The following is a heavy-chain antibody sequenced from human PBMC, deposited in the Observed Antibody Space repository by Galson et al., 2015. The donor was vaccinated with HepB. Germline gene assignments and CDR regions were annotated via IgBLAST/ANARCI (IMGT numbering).Heavy chain of an antibody. CDR1: GFTFSSHG. CDR3: VRWGPDKSPDY. D-gene: IGHD7-27*01. V-gene: IGHV3-33*08. J-gene: IGHJ4*02. CDR2: IWYDGGTK. Sequence: SLRLSCAASGFTFSSHGIHWVRQAPGKGLEWVAVIWYDGGTKYYADFVKGRFTISRDNSKNMLYLQMNSLRAEDTAVYYCVRWGPDKSPDYWGQGTLVTVSS.